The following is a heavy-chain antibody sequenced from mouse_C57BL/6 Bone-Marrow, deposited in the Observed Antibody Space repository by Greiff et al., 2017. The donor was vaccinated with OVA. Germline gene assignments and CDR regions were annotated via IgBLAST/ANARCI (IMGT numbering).Heavy chain of an antibody. CDR2: IDPSDSYT. CDR1: GYTFTSYW. V-gene: IGHV1-50*01. J-gene: IGHJ3*01. CDR3: AISTMVTAPLAY. Sequence: QVQLQQPGAELVKPGASVKLSCKASGYTFTSYWMQWVKQRPGQGLEWIGEIDPSDSYTNYNQKFKGKATLTVDTSSSTAYMQLSSLTSEDSAVYYCAISTMVTAPLAYWGQGTLVTVSA. D-gene: IGHD2-2*01.